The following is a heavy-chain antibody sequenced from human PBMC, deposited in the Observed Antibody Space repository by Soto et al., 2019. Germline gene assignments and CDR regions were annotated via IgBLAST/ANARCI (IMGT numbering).Heavy chain of an antibody. CDR1: GFTFSSYE. V-gene: IGHV3-48*03. J-gene: IGHJ6*02. D-gene: IGHD1-1*01. CDR3: ARIHRNDYYYYGMDV. CDR2: ISSSGSTI. Sequence: GWSLRLSCAASGFTFSSYEMNWVRQAPGKGLEWVSYISSSGSTIYYADSVKGRFTISRDNPKNSLYLKMNSLRAEDTAVYYCARIHRNDYYYYGMDVWGQGTTVTVSS.